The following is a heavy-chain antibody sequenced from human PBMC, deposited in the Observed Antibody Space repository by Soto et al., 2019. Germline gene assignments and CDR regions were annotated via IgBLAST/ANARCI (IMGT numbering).Heavy chain of an antibody. CDR1: GGSISSGDYY. V-gene: IGHV4-30-4*01. Sequence: SETLSLTCTVSGGSISSGDYYWSWIRQPPGKGLEWIGYIYYSGSTYYNPSLKSRVTISVDTSKNQFSLKLSSVTAADTAVYYCARERIVLVPAAWFDPWGQGTLVPVSS. CDR3: ARERIVLVPAAWFDP. CDR2: IYYSGST. J-gene: IGHJ5*02. D-gene: IGHD2-2*01.